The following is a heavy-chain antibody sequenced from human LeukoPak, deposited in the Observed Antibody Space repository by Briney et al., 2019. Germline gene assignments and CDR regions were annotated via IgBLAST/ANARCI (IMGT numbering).Heavy chain of an antibody. V-gene: IGHV7-4-1*02. CDR2: INTNTGNP. J-gene: IGHJ4*02. D-gene: IGHD4-23*01. CDR3: ARSNNDGGYLGVGFDY. CDR1: GGTFSSYA. Sequence: ASVKVSCKASGGTFSSYAISWVRQAPGQGLEWMGWINTNTGNPTYARGFTGRSVFSLDTSVSTAYLQISSLKAEDTAVYYCARSNNDGGYLGVGFDYWGQGTLVTVSS.